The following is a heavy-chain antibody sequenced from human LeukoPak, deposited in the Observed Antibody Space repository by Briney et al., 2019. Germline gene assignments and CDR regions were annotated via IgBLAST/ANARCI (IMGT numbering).Heavy chain of an antibody. CDR2: ISGSGGST. D-gene: IGHD3-9*01. Sequence: GGSLRLSCTASGFTFSSYAMSWVRQAPGKGLEWVSAISGSGGSTYYADSVKGRFTISRDNAKNSLYLQMNSLRAEDTAVYYCARDLILRYFDWLPPLFDYWGQGTLVTVSS. CDR1: GFTFSSYA. V-gene: IGHV3-23*01. CDR3: ARDLILRYFDWLPPLFDY. J-gene: IGHJ4*02.